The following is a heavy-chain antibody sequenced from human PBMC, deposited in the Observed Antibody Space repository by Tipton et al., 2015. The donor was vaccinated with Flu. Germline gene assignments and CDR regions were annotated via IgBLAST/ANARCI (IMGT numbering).Heavy chain of an antibody. CDR3: ARHLLPYGGGGMDV. J-gene: IGHJ6*02. V-gene: IGHV1-18*01. CDR2: VSAYTGHA. CDR1: GYRLTSYA. D-gene: IGHD2-15*01. Sequence: QLVQSGGEVKKPGASVKVSCKASGYRLTSYAISWVRQAPGQGLEWMGWVSAYTGHANYAQKFQGRVAMTTDTSTSIASMELKNLRYDDAAVDYCARHLLPYGGGGMDVWGQGATVTVTS.